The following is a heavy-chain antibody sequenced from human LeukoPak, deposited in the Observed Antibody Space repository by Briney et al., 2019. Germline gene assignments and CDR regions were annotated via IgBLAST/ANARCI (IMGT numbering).Heavy chain of an antibody. CDR1: GFTFDTYA. D-gene: IGHD6-19*01. Sequence: PGGSLRLSCAAPGFTFDTYAMNWVRQAPGKGLEGVSVISGSGGSTYYADSVKGRFTISRDNSRNTLYLQMNSLRAEDTALYYCAKDAMAVAGNVNWFDPWGQGTLVTVSS. CDR3: AKDAMAVAGNVNWFDP. V-gene: IGHV3-23*01. J-gene: IGHJ5*02. CDR2: ISGSGGST.